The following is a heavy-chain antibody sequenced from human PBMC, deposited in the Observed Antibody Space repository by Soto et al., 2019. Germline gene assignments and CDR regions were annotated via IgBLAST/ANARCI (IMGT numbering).Heavy chain of an antibody. V-gene: IGHV1-18*01. CDR2: ISAYNGNT. Sequence: ASVKVSCKASGYTFTSYGISWVRQAPGQGLEWMGWISAYNGNTNYAQKLQGRVTMTTDTSTSTAYMELRSLRSDDTAVYYCARVRDYVWGNRGYWFGPWGQGTLVTVSS. D-gene: IGHD3-16*01. CDR3: ARVRDYVWGNRGYWFGP. CDR1: GYTFTSYG. J-gene: IGHJ5*02.